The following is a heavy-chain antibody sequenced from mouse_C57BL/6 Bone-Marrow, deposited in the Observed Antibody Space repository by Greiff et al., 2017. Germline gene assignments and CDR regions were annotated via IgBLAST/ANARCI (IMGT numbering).Heavy chain of an antibody. J-gene: IGHJ4*01. V-gene: IGHV1-39*01. CDR1: GYSFTDYN. CDR3: ARRTSVGGARDY. CDR2: INPNYGTT. D-gene: IGHD1-1*01. Sequence: VQLQQSGPELVKPGASVTISCKASGYSFTDYNMNWVKQSHGKSLEWIGVINPNYGTTSYNQKFKGKATLTVDQSSSTAYMQLNSLTSEDSAVYYYARRTSVGGARDYWGQGTSVTVSA.